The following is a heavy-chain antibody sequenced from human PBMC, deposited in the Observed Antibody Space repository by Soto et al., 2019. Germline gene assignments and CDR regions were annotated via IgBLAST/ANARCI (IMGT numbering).Heavy chain of an antibody. V-gene: IGHV3-23*01. CDR1: GFTFSSYA. D-gene: IGHD3-16*01. CDR3: ASSGGGDPLTEISSSYYGMDV. Sequence: EVQLLESGGGLVQPGGSLRLSCAASGFTFSSYAMSWVRQAPGKGLEWVSAISGSGGSTYYADSVKGRFTVSRDNSKNTLYMQMNSLRAEDTAVYYCASSGGGDPLTEISSSYYGMDVWGQGTTVTVSS. CDR2: ISGSGGST. J-gene: IGHJ6*02.